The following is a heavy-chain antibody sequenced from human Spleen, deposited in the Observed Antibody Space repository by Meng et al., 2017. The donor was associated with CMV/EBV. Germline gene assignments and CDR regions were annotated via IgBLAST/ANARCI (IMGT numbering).Heavy chain of an antibody. Sequence: SETLSLTCSVSGGSISNYYWSCIRQPPGKGLEWIGYIYYSGSTNYNPSLKSQVTISVDTSKNQFSLKLSSVTAADTAVYYCARETYSYGPIDYWGQGTLVTVSS. V-gene: IGHV4-59*12. CDR1: GGSISNYY. CDR3: ARETYSYGPIDY. J-gene: IGHJ4*02. CDR2: IYYSGST. D-gene: IGHD5-18*01.